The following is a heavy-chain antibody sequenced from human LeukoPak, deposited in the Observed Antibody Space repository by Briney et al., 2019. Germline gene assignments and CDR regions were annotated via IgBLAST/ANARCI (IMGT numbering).Heavy chain of an antibody. CDR2: ISSSSSTI. CDR3: ARDSVGATPYYYYYYMDV. V-gene: IGHV3-48*01. CDR1: GFTFSSYA. Sequence: GGSLRLSCAASGFTFSSYAMSWVRQAPGKGLEWVSYISSSSSTIYYADSVKGRFTISRDNAKNSLYLQMNSLRAEDTAVYYCARDSVGATPYYYYYYMDVWGKGTTVTVSS. J-gene: IGHJ6*03. D-gene: IGHD1-26*01.